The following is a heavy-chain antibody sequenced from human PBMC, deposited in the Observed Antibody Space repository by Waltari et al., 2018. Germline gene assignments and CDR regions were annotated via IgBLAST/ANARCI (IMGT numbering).Heavy chain of an antibody. V-gene: IGHV4-38-2*01. D-gene: IGHD3-10*01. CDR2: IYHSGST. Sequence: QVQLQESGPGLVKPSETLSLTCAVSGYSISSGYYWGWIRQPPGKGLEWIGSIYHSGSTYFNPCLNSRVTISVDTSKNQFSLKLRSVTAADTAVYYCAGGMVQGAGFDYWGQGTLVTVSS. CDR3: AGGMVQGAGFDY. J-gene: IGHJ4*02. CDR1: GYSISSGYY.